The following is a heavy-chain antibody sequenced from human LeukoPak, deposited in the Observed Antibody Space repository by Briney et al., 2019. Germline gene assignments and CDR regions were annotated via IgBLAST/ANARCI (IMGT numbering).Heavy chain of an antibody. Sequence: GGSLRLSCVASGFTFSSYGMHWVRQAPGKGLEWVAFIRYDGSNKYYADSVKGRFTISRDNSKNTLYLQMNSLRAEDTAVYYCARALVPAAPIDYWGQGTLVTVSS. D-gene: IGHD2-2*01. J-gene: IGHJ4*02. CDR1: GFTFSSYG. CDR2: IRYDGSNK. V-gene: IGHV3-30*02. CDR3: ARALVPAAPIDY.